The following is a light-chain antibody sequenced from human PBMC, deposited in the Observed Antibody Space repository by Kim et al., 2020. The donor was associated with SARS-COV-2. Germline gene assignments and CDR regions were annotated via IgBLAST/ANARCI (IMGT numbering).Light chain of an antibody. J-gene: IGKJ4*01. Sequence: SAGERVTVSCRASQSVRNNLAWYQQRPGQAPRLLIYGASARATDVSDRFSGSGSGTEFTLTIRSLQSEDLAVYYCQQYNDWPLLTFGGGTKVDIK. CDR3: QQYNDWPLLT. CDR2: GAS. V-gene: IGKV3-15*01. CDR1: QSVRNN.